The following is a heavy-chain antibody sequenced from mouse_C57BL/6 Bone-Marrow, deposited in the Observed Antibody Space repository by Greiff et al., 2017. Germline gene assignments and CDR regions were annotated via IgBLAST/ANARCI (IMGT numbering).Heavy chain of an antibody. CDR2: IDPENGDT. CDR3: TNLLAWFAY. V-gene: IGHV14-4*01. CDR1: GFNIKDDY. D-gene: IGHD2-10*01. Sequence: EVKLVESGAELVRPGASVKLSCTASGFNIKDDYMHWVKQRPEQGLEWIGWIDPENGDTEYASKFQGKATITADTSSNTAYLQLSSLTSEDTAVYYCTNLLAWFAYWGQGTLVTGSA. J-gene: IGHJ3*01.